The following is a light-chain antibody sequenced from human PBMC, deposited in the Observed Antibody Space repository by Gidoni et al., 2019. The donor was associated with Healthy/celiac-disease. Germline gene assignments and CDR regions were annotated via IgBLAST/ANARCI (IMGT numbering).Light chain of an antibody. CDR1: QSVSSSY. Sequence: IVLTQSPGTLSLSPGERATLSFRASQSVSSSYLAWYQQKPGQAPRLLIYGASSRATGIPDRFSGSGSGTDLTRTISRLEPEDFAVYYCQQYGSSPLAFGGGTKVEIK. V-gene: IGKV3-20*01. CDR3: QQYGSSPLA. J-gene: IGKJ4*01. CDR2: GAS.